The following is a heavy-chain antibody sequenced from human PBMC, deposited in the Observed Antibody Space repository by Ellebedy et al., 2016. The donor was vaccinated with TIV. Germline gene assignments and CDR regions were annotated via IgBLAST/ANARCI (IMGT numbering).Heavy chain of an antibody. CDR1: GFTFSDYY. D-gene: IGHD5-18*01. CDR3: AKDVRADTGWDFDS. V-gene: IGHV3-11*03. J-gene: IGHJ4*02. CDR2: ISSSSSYT. Sequence: GESLKISXAASGFTFSDYYMSWIRQAPGKGLEWVSYISSSSSYTNYADSVKGRFTISRDNAKNSLYLQMNGLRAEDTAVYYCAKDVRADTGWDFDSWGQGTLVTVSS.